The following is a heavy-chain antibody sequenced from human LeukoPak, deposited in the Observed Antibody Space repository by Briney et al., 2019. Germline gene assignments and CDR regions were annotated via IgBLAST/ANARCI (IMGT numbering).Heavy chain of an antibody. D-gene: IGHD3-10*01. V-gene: IGHV3-53*01. Sequence: PGGSLRLSCAASGFTVSSNYMSWVRQAPGKGLEWVSVIYSGGSTYYADSVKGRFTISRDNSKNTLYLQMNSLRAEDTAVYYCASTRSMVRGLVDYWGQGTLVTVSS. J-gene: IGHJ4*02. CDR2: IYSGGST. CDR3: ASTRSMVRGLVDY. CDR1: GFTVSSNY.